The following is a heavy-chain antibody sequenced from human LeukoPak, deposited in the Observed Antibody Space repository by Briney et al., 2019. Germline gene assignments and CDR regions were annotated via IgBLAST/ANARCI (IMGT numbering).Heavy chain of an antibody. V-gene: IGHV3-9*01. Sequence: GRSLRLSCAASGFTFDDYAMHWVRQAPGKGLEWVSGISWNSGSIGYADSVKGRFTISRDNAKDSLYLQMNSLRAEDTALYYCAKDKDGYSGYDYGLDAFDIWGQGTMVTVSS. J-gene: IGHJ3*02. CDR3: AKDKDGYSGYDYGLDAFDI. CDR1: GFTFDDYA. D-gene: IGHD5-12*01. CDR2: ISWNSGSI.